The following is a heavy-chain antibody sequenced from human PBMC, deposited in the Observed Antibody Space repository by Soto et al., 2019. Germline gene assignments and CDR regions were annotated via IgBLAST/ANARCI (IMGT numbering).Heavy chain of an antibody. CDR1: GFSFNTYW. Sequence: GGSLRLSCAASGFSFNTYWMTWVRQAPGKGLEWVANINQDGSEEKYVDSVKGRFTISRDNAKNSLFLQMNGLRVEDTALYYCARDREPDGIWTFDSWGQGALVTVSS. CDR2: INQDGSEE. J-gene: IGHJ4*02. V-gene: IGHV3-7*05. D-gene: IGHD3-9*01. CDR3: ARDREPDGIWTFDS.